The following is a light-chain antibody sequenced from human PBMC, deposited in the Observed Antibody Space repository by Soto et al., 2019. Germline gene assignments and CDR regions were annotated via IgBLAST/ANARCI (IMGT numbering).Light chain of an antibody. CDR2: EVS. J-gene: IGLJ1*01. Sequence: QSVLTQPASVSGSLGQSITISCTGTSTDFGGQNYASWCQQHPGRAPKLILYEVSNRPSGVSNRFSGSKSGNTASLTISGLQAEDVADYYCSSYTDVVTLEVFGPGTKVTVL. CDR3: SSYTDVVTLEV. V-gene: IGLV2-14*01. CDR1: STDFGGQNY.